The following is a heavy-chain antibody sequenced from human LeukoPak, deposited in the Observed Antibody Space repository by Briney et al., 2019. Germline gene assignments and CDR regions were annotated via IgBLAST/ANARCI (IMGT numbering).Heavy chain of an antibody. CDR3: ATGTTGTPYMDV. CDR2: INPNSGGT. D-gene: IGHD1-1*01. V-gene: IGHV1-2*02. Sequence: ASVKVSCKASGYTFTSYYMHWVRQAPGQGLEWMGWINPNSGGTNYAQKFQGRVTMTRDTSISTAYMELSRLRSDDTAVYYCATGTTGTPYMDVWGKGTTVTVSS. CDR1: GYTFTSYY. J-gene: IGHJ6*03.